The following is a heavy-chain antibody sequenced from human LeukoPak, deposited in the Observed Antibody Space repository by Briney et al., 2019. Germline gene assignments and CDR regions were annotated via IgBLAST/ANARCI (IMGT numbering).Heavy chain of an antibody. Sequence: PGGSLRLSCAASGFTFSSYSMNWVRQAPGKGLEWVSSISSSSSYIYYADSVKGRFTISRDNAKNSLYLQMNSLRAEDTAVYYCASDSSGWYRENDYWGQGTLVTVSS. CDR1: GFTFSSYS. CDR2: ISSSSSYI. D-gene: IGHD6-19*01. V-gene: IGHV3-21*01. CDR3: ASDSSGWYRENDY. J-gene: IGHJ4*02.